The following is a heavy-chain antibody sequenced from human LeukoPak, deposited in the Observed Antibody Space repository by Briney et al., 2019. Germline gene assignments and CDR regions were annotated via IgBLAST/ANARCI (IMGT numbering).Heavy chain of an antibody. CDR2: TSPDGSEK. V-gene: IGHV3-30*01. Sequence: GGSLRLSCAASGFTFSRNAMHWVRQAPGKGLEWVAVTSPDGSEKYYADSVKGRFTISRDNSKNTVFLQMNRLSTEDTAVYSGFTGSHYYYDSWGQGTLVTVSS. D-gene: IGHD3-22*01. CDR1: GFTFSRNA. J-gene: IGHJ5*01. CDR3: FTGSHYYYDS.